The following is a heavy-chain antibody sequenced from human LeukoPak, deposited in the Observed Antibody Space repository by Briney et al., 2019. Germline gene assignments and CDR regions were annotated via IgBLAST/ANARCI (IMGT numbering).Heavy chain of an antibody. J-gene: IGHJ4*02. CDR3: ARGSSFRGHVDY. CDR2: IFYSGNT. D-gene: IGHD3-16*01. V-gene: IGHV4-59*01. Sequence: SETLSLTCTVSGGSISNYYWSWIRQPPGKGLEWIGYIFYSGNTNYNPSLKSRVAISVDTSKNQFSLNLSSVTAADTAVYYCARGSSFRGHVDYWGQGTLVTVSS. CDR1: GGSISNYY.